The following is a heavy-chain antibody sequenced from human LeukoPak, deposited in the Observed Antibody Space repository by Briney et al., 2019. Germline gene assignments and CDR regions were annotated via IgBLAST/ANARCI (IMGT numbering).Heavy chain of an antibody. J-gene: IGHJ4*02. V-gene: IGHV1-69*06. D-gene: IGHD2-8*01. CDR3: AVRRDCTNGVCYPMSFDY. Sequence: GASVKVSCKASGGTFSSYAISWVRQAPGQGLEWMGGIIPIFGTANYAQKFQGRVKITADKSTSTAYMELSSLRSEDTAVYYCAVRRDCTNGVCYPMSFDYWGQGTLVTVSS. CDR1: GGTFSSYA. CDR2: IIPIFGTA.